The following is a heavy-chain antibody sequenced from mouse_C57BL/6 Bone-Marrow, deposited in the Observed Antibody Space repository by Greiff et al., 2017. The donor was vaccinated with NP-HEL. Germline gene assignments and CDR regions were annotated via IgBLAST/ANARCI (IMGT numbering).Heavy chain of an antibody. V-gene: IGHV3-6*01. J-gene: IGHJ4*01. Sequence: EVQRVESGPGLVKPSQSLSLTCSVTGYSITSGYYWNWIRQFPGNKLEWMGYISYDGSNNYNPSLKNRISITRDTSKNQFFLKLNSVTTEDTATYYCARGGTAQATGAMDYWGQGTSVTVSS. CDR3: ARGGTAQATGAMDY. D-gene: IGHD3-2*02. CDR1: GYSITSGYY. CDR2: ISYDGSN.